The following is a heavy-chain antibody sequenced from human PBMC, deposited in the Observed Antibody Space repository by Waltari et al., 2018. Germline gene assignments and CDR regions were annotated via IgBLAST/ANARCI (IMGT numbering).Heavy chain of an antibody. CDR1: GGSISSYY. V-gene: IGHV4-59*01. CDR2: TYYSGST. CDR3: ARARMVRFLEWLPPPSPNYYYYYGMDV. Sequence: QVQLQESGPGLVKPSETLSLTCTVSGGSISSYYWSWIRQPPGKGLEWIGYTYYSGSTNYNPSLKSRVTISVDTSKNQFSLKLSSVTAADTAVYYCARARMVRFLEWLPPPSPNYYYYYGMDVWGQGTTVTVSS. D-gene: IGHD3-3*01. J-gene: IGHJ6*02.